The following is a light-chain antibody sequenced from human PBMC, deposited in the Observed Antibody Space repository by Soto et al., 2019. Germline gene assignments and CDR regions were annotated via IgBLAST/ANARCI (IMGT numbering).Light chain of an antibody. Sequence: EIVLTQSPGTLSLSPGERATLSCRASQSVSSSYLAWYQQKPGQAPRLLIYGSSYRATGIPDRFSGSGSGTDFTLTIRRLEPEDFAVYYCQQYGSSLRGTFGQGTKVDIK. J-gene: IGKJ1*01. CDR3: QQYGSSLRGT. V-gene: IGKV3-20*01. CDR2: GSS. CDR1: QSVSSSY.